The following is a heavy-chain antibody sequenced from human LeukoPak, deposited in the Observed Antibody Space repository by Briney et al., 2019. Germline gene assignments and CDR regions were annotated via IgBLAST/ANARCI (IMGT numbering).Heavy chain of an antibody. CDR2: MNPNSGNT. J-gene: IGHJ5*02. V-gene: IGHV1-8*01. Sequence: ASVKVSCKASGYTFTSYDINWVRQATGQGLEWMGRMNPNSGNTGYAQKFQGRVTMTRNTSISTAYMELSSLRSEDTAVYYCARLSAYYYDSSGTNWFDPWGLGTLVTVSS. CDR3: ARLSAYYYDSSGTNWFDP. CDR1: GYTFTSYD. D-gene: IGHD3-22*01.